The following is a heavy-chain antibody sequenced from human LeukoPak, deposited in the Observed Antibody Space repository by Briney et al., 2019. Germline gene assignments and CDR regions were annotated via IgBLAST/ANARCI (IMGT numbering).Heavy chain of an antibody. J-gene: IGHJ4*02. CDR3: AAVPIAVPGYYFDY. CDR2: IYYSGST. CDR1: GGSISSGDYY. Sequence: PSETLSLTCTVSGGSISSGDYYWSWIRQPPGEGLEWIGYIYYSGSTYYNPSLKSRVAISVDTSKNQFSLKLSSVTAADTAVYYCAAVPIAVPGYYFDYWGQGTLSPSPQ. V-gene: IGHV4-30-4*01. D-gene: IGHD6-19*01.